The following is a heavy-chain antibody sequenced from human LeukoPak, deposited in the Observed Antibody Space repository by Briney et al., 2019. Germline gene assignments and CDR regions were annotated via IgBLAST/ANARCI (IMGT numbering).Heavy chain of an antibody. CDR1: GFTFSSYS. V-gene: IGHV3-21*01. Sequence: GGSLRLSCAASGFTFSSYSMNWVRQAPGKGLEWVSSISSSSGYIYYADSVKGRFTISRDNAKNSLYLQMNSLRAEDTAVYYCAKDPRRGWFGQFGLDYWGQGTLVTVSS. D-gene: IGHD3-10*01. CDR2: ISSSSGYI. J-gene: IGHJ4*02. CDR3: AKDPRRGWFGQFGLDY.